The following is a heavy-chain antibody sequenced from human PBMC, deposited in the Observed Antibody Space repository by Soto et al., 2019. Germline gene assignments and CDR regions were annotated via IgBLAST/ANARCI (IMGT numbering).Heavy chain of an antibody. D-gene: IGHD3-10*01. J-gene: IGHJ4*01. CDR3: VKGISYPDY. Sequence: GGSLRLSCAASGFTFTSQAMSWVRQAPGKGLEWVAGISKSGDGTYYIDSVKGRFSISRDTSKNTLHLQMNSLRAEDTAVYYCVKGISYPDYWGQGTLVTVSS. CDR2: ISKSGDGT. V-gene: IGHV3-23*01. CDR1: GFTFTSQA.